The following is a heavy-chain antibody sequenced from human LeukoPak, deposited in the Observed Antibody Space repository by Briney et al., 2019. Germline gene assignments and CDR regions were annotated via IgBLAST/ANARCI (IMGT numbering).Heavy chain of an antibody. V-gene: IGHV4-38-2*02. D-gene: IGHD3-3*01. CDR2: IYRSGST. CDR1: GYSISSGYY. J-gene: IGHJ4*02. CDR3: ARATLHYDFLSGPPSYYFDY. Sequence: SETLSLTCTVSGYSISSGYYWVWIRQPPGKGLEWIGSIYRSGSTNYNPSLKSRVTISVDTSKNQFSLKLSSVTAADTAVYYCARATLHYDFLSGPPSYYFDYWGQGTLVTVSS.